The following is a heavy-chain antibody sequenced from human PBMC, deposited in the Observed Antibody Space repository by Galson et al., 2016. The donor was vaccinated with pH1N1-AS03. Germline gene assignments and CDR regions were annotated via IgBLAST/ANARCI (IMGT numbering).Heavy chain of an antibody. CDR3: ARIKGGGNSDAFDL. CDR2: IKQDGSEN. Sequence: SLRLSCAASGFTFRSYWMTWVRRAPGKGLEWVANIKQDGSENYSLDSVKGRFTISRDNVENSVYLQLNSLKVEDTAMYYCARIKGGGNSDAFDLWGLGTMVTVS. CDR1: GFTFRSYW. D-gene: IGHD4-23*01. J-gene: IGHJ3*01. V-gene: IGHV3-7*01.